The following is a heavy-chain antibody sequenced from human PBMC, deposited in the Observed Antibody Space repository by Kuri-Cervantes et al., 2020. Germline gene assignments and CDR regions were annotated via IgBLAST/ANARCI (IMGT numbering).Heavy chain of an antibody. CDR3: ARGSLRFLEWPQPNYFDY. Sequence: GGSLRPSCAASGFTFSSYGMHWVRQAPGKGLEWVAVISYDGSNKYYADSVKGRFTISRDNSKNTLYLQMNSLRAEDTAVYYCARGSLRFLEWPQPNYFDYWGQGTLVTVSS. V-gene: IGHV3-30*03. CDR2: ISYDGSNK. J-gene: IGHJ4*02. D-gene: IGHD3-3*01. CDR1: GFTFSSYG.